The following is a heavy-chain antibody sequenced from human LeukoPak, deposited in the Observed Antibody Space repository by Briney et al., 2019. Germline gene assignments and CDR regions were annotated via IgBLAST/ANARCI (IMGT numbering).Heavy chain of an antibody. CDR1: GFTFSSYS. CDR3: ARGVTTETLDY. V-gene: IGHV3-48*04. Sequence: GGSLRLSCAASGFTFSSYSMNWVRQAPGKGLEWVSYISSSGRTIYNADSVKGRLTISRDNAKNSLYLQTNSLRAEDTAVYYCARGVTTETLDYWGQGTLVTVSS. J-gene: IGHJ4*02. CDR2: ISSSGRTI. D-gene: IGHD4-11*01.